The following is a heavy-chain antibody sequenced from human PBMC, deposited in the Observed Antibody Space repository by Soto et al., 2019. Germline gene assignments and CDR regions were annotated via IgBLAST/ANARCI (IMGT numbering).Heavy chain of an antibody. CDR2: ISSGSII. CDR3: ARDCNSWRQWLVLPLVPTCGY. V-gene: IGHV3-11*01. CDR1: GFTFSDYY. D-gene: IGHD6-19*01. Sequence: QVQLVESGGGLVKPGGSLRLSCAASGFTFSDYYMSWIRQAPGKGLEWVSYISSGSIIYYADSVEGRFTISRDNAKNSLYLQMNSLRAEDTAVYYCARDCNSWRQWLVLPLVPTCGYWGQGTLVTVSS. J-gene: IGHJ4*02.